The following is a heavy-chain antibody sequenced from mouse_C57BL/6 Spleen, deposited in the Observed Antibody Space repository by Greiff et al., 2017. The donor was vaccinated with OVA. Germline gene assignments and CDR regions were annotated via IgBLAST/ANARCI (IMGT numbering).Heavy chain of an antibody. Sequence: QVQLQQPGAELVMPGASVKLSCKASGYTFTSYWMNWVKQRPGQGLEWIGEMDPSDSYTNYNQKFNGKSTLTVDKSSSTAYMPLSSLTSEDSAVYYCARRLGRPWYFDVWGTGTTVTVSS. V-gene: IGHV1-69*01. CDR3: ARRLGRPWYFDV. J-gene: IGHJ1*03. CDR1: GYTFTSYW. CDR2: MDPSDSYT. D-gene: IGHD4-1*01.